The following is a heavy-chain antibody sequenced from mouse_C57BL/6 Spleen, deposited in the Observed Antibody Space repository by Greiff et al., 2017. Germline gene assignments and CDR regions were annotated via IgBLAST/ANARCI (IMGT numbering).Heavy chain of an antibody. V-gene: IGHV1-64*01. J-gene: IGHJ4*01. D-gene: IGHD1-1*01. Sequence: QVQLQQPGAELVKPGASVKLSCKASGYTFTSYWMHWVKQRPGQGLEWIGMIHPNSGSTNYNEKFKSKATLTVDKSSSTAYMQISSLTSEDSAVYYCANYGSSYAMDYWGQGTSVTVSS. CDR3: ANYGSSYAMDY. CDR2: IHPNSGST. CDR1: GYTFTSYW.